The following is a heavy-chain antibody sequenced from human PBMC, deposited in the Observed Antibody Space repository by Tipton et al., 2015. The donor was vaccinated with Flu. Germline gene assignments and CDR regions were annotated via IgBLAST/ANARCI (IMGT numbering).Heavy chain of an antibody. CDR1: GFTFSSYA. CDR3: ARDGPLYSRGVFDY. V-gene: IGHV3-23*01. J-gene: IGHJ4*02. CDR2: ISNRGYST. D-gene: IGHD3-16*02. Sequence: SLRLSCAASGFTFSSYAMSWVRQAPGKGLEGVSDISNRGYSTHYADSVKGRFTISRDNSKNTLYLQMNSLRAEDTAVYYCARDGPLYSRGVFDYWGQGVLVTVSS.